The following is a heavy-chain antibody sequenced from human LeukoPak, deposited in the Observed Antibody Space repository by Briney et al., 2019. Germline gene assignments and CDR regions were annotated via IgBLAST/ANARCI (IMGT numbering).Heavy chain of an antibody. D-gene: IGHD3-22*01. Sequence: SETLSLTCTVSGGSISSSSYYWGWIRQPPGKGLEWIGSIYYSGSTYYNPSLKSRVTISVDTSKNQFSLKLSSVTAADTAVYYCASQRNYYDSSGYYLYYYGMDVWGQGTTVTVSS. CDR1: GGSISSSSYY. V-gene: IGHV4-39*01. CDR2: IYYSGST. J-gene: IGHJ6*02. CDR3: ASQRNYYDSSGYYLYYYGMDV.